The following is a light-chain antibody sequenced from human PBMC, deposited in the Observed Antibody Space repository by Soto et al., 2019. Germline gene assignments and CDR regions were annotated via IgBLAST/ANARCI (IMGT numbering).Light chain of an antibody. CDR1: QTIGGQ. V-gene: IGKV3D-15*01. CDR2: GAS. Sequence: EIVMTQSPATLSVSPGERATLSCRASQTIGGQLAWYQQKPGQTPRLLIYGASTRATGISGRFSGSGSGTDFTLTISNLQSEDFAISYCQQYHDWPLTFGGGTKVEIK. J-gene: IGKJ4*01. CDR3: QQYHDWPLT.